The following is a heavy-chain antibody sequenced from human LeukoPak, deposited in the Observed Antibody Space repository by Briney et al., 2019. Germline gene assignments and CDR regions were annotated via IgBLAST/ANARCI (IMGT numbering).Heavy chain of an antibody. V-gene: IGHV1-24*01. Sequence: ASVKVSCKVSGYTLTELSMHWVRQAPGKGLEWMRGFDPEDGETIYAQKFQGRVTMTEDTSTDTAYMELSSLRSEDTAVYYCATRLTTVTITGYFQHWGQGTLVTVSS. CDR2: FDPEDGET. D-gene: IGHD4-11*01. CDR1: GYTLTELS. J-gene: IGHJ1*01. CDR3: ATRLTTVTITGYFQH.